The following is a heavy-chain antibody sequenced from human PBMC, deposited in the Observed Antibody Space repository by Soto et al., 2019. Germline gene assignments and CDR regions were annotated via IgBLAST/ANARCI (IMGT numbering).Heavy chain of an antibody. CDR2: INAGNGNT. Sequence: GASVKVSCKASGYTFTSYAMHWVRQAPGQRLEWMGWINAGNGNTKYSQKFQGRVTITRDTSASTAYMELSSLRSEDTAVYYCARGGSGHNVYLDSWGQGTPVTVSS. V-gene: IGHV1-3*01. J-gene: IGHJ4*02. CDR1: GYTFTSYA. CDR3: ARGGSGHNVYLDS. D-gene: IGHD3-16*01.